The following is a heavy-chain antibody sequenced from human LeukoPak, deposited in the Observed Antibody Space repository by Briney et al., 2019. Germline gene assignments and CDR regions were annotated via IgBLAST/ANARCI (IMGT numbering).Heavy chain of an antibody. V-gene: IGHV4-39*01. CDR2: ISYSWTT. D-gene: IGHD5-18*01. Sequence: KSSETLSLPCSVSGGSISSSSSDYYWGWVRRPPGKGLEWIGSISYSWTTYYNPSLKSRVTISADTSNNQFSLKLTSVTAADTAVYYCARHRHSHHYDYWGQGTLVTVSS. CDR3: ARHRHSHHYDY. J-gene: IGHJ4*02. CDR1: GGSISSSSSDYY.